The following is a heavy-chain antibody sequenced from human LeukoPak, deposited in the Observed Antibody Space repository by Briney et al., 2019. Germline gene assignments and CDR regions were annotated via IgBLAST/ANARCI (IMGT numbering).Heavy chain of an antibody. J-gene: IGHJ4*02. D-gene: IGHD3-3*01. CDR1: GGSISSYY. V-gene: IGHV4-59*01. Sequence: SETLSLTCTVSGGSISSYYWSWIRQPPGKGLEWXXXXXXSGSTNYNPSLKSRVTISVDTSKNQFSLKLSPVTAADTAVYYCAGASPYYDFWSGYLNFDYWGQGTLVTVSS. CDR3: AGASPYYDFWSGYLNFDY. CDR2: XXXSGST.